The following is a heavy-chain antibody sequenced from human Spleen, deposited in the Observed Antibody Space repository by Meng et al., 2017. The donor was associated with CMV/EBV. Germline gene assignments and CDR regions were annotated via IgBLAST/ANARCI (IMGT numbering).Heavy chain of an antibody. J-gene: IGHJ6*02. V-gene: IGHV3-30*02. CDR3: AKAYGETGNYDFWSGYYTSGGPGSNYGMDV. Sequence: GESLKISCVASGFTFSSYALSWVRQAPGKGLEWVAFIRYDGSNKYYADSVKGRFTISRDNSKNTLYLQMNSLRAEDTAVYYCAKAYGETGNYDFWSGYYTSGGPGSNYGMDVWGQGTTVTVSS. CDR1: GFTFSSYA. CDR2: IRYDGSNK. D-gene: IGHD3-3*01.